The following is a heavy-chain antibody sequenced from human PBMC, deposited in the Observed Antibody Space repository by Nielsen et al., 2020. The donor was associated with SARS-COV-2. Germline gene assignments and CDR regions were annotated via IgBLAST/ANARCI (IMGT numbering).Heavy chain of an antibody. D-gene: IGHD4-17*01. Sequence: GGSLRLSCAASGFTFNNYAMHWVRQAPGKGLEWMTIISYDGSNEHYADSVKGRFNISRDNSKNTLYLQMNSLRADDSAVYFCARETGDYTSSWFDFWGQGTLVTVSS. CDR2: ISYDGSNE. J-gene: IGHJ5*01. CDR1: GFTFNNYA. CDR3: ARETGDYTSSWFDF. V-gene: IGHV3-30*01.